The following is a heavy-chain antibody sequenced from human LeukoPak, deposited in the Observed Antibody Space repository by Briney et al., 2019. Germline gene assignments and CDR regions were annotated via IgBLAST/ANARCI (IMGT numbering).Heavy chain of an antibody. V-gene: IGHV1-69*13. D-gene: IGHD6-19*01. CDR2: IIPIFGTA. CDR1: GGTFSSYA. CDR3: ATQWLVPYYYYYMDV. J-gene: IGHJ6*03. Sequence: GASVKVSCKASGGTFSSYAISWVRQAPGQGLEWMGGIIPIFGTANYAQKFQGRVTITADESTSTAYMELSSLRSEDTAVYYCATQWLVPYYYYYMDVWGKGTTVTISS.